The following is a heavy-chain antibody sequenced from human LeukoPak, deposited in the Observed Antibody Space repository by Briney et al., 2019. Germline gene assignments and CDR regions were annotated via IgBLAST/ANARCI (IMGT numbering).Heavy chain of an antibody. Sequence: PGGSLRLSCAASGFTFSSYWMSWVRQAPGKGLEWVSSISGSSDNTYYADSVKGRFTISRDNSKDTLYLQMNSLRAEDTAVYFCVKVFRTIPVAGTTFYYFYMDVWGEGTTVTVSS. D-gene: IGHD6-19*01. CDR3: VKVFRTIPVAGTTFYYFYMDV. V-gene: IGHV3-23*01. CDR2: ISGSSDNT. J-gene: IGHJ6*03. CDR1: GFTFSSYW.